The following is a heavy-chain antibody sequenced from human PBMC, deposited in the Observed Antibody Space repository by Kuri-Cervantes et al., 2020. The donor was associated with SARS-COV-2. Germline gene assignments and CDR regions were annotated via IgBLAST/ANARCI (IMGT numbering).Heavy chain of an antibody. CDR2: IIPFFGTP. CDR1: GATFSTYG. CDR3: ARAGLGLRSIPYYYYYMDV. J-gene: IGHJ6*03. V-gene: IGHV1-69*13. Sequence: SVKVSCKASGATFSTYGFSWVRQAPGQGLEWMGGIIPFFGTPNYAQKFEGRVTITADESTSTAYMEMSSLRFEDTAVYFCARAGLGLRSIPYYYYYMDVWGKGTTVTVSS. D-gene: IGHD3-16*01.